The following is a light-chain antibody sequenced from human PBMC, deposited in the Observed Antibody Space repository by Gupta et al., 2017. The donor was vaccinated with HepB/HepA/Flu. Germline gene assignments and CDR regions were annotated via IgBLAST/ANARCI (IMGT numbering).Light chain of an antibody. Sequence: QSVLTQPPSASGTPGQRVTISCSGSSSNIQFNTVNWYQQPAGTDTKLLIVSENQRPTGVTDRFSCYKAVKYASPEIRGLQSEDEADDYCAVWDDRMKGRVFGGGTKTTV. J-gene: IGLJ3*02. CDR1: SSNIQFNT. CDR3: AVWDDRMKGRV. V-gene: IGLV1-44*01. CDR2: SEN.